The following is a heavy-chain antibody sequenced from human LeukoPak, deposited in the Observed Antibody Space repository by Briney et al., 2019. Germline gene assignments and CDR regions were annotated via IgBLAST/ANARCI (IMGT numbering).Heavy chain of an antibody. CDR2: IYYSGST. Sequence: SETLSLSCTVSGGSISSGGYYWSWIRQHPGKGLESIGYIYYSGSTYYNPSLKSRVTLSVDTSKNQFSLKLTSVTAADTAVYYCARDFHLTGATSRWFDPWGQGTLVTVSS. V-gene: IGHV4-31*03. D-gene: IGHD1-7*01. J-gene: IGHJ5*02. CDR3: ARDFHLTGATSRWFDP. CDR1: GGSISSGGYY.